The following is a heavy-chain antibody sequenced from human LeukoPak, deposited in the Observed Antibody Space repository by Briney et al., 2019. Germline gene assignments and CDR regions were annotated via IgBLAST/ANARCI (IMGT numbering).Heavy chain of an antibody. J-gene: IGHJ2*01. CDR3: ASSSGVLSYFDL. CDR1: GGSISSGDYY. V-gene: IGHV4-30-4*08. Sequence: SQTLSLTCTVCGGSISSGDYYWSWIRQPPGKGLEWIGYIYYSGSTYYNPSLKSRVTISVDTSKNQFSLKLSSVTAADTAVYYCASSSGVLSYFDLWGRGTLVTVSS. D-gene: IGHD5-18*01. CDR2: IYYSGST.